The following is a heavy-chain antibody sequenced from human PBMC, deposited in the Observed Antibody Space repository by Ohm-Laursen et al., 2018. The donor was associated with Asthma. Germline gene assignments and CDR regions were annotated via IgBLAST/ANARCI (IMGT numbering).Heavy chain of an antibody. V-gene: IGHV3-23*01. CDR1: GFTFSNYA. CDR3: AREPIPMPLVNFDL. CDR2: IASDGRT. Sequence: GSLRLSCSASGFTFSNYAMSWVRQAPGKGLQWVSAIASDGRTFYADSVKGRFTVSRDNSKNTVYLQMNSLRAEDTAVYYCAREPIPMPLVNFDLWGRGTLVTVSS. J-gene: IGHJ2*01. D-gene: IGHD2-2*01.